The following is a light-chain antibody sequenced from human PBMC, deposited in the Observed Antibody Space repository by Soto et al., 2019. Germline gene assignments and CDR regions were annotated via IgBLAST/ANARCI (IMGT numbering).Light chain of an antibody. V-gene: IGKV3-20*01. CDR2: GTS. CDR3: QQYGDSVFT. CDR1: ESFNSGY. J-gene: IGKJ3*01. Sequence: EIVLTQSPAALSLSPGERATLSCRASESFNSGYLAWFQQKPGRAPRLLIFGTSGRATGIPDRFSGNGSRTDFTLTISRLEPEDSAVYYCQQYGDSVFTFGPGTRVDIK.